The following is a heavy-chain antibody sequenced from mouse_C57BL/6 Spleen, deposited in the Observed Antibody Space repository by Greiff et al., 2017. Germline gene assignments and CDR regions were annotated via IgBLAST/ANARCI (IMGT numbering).Heavy chain of an antibody. V-gene: IGHV14-3*01. CDR1: GFNIKNTY. Sequence: VHVKQSVAELVRPGASVKLSCTASGFNIKNTYMHWVKQRPEQGLEWIGRIDPANGNTKYAPKFQGKATITADTSSNTAYLQLSSLTSEDTAIYYCARCSSLYYYAMDYWGQGTSVTVSS. D-gene: IGHD1-1*01. J-gene: IGHJ4*01. CDR3: ARCSSLYYYAMDY. CDR2: IDPANGNT.